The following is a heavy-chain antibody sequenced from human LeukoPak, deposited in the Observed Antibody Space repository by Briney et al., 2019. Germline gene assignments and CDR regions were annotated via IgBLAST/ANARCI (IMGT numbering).Heavy chain of an antibody. V-gene: IGHV3-11*04. CDR2: ISSSGSTI. CDR3: ASDTTAAGSPGS. D-gene: IGHD1-1*01. J-gene: IGHJ5*02. CDR1: GFTFSDYY. Sequence: GGSLRLSCAASGFTFSDYYMSWIRQAPGKGLEWVSYISSSGSTIYYADSAKGRFTISRDNAKNTLYLQMNSLRVEDTAVYYCASDTTAAGSPGSWGQGTLVTVSS.